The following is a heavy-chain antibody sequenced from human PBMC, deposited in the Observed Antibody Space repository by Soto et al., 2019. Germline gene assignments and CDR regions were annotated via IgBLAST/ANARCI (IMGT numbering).Heavy chain of an antibody. CDR1: GFTFSSYG. J-gene: IGHJ4*02. D-gene: IGHD3-22*01. Sequence: LRLSCAASGFTFSSYGMHWVRQAPGKGLEWVAVISYDGSNKYYADSVKGRFTISRDNSKNTLYLQMNSLRAEDTAVYYCAKPVDHYYDSSGYYCWGQGTLVTVSS. CDR2: ISYDGSNK. V-gene: IGHV3-30*18. CDR3: AKPVDHYYDSSGYYC.